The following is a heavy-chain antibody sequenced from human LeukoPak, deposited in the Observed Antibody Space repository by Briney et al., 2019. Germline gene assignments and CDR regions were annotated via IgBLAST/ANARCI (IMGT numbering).Heavy chain of an antibody. Sequence: ASVKVSCKASGYTFTSYAFSWVRQAPGQGLEWMGWISAYNGDTKFARKFQGRVTLTTDASTIIGYMELRSLTSDDTAIYYCARGQLVPPNWFDPWGQGTLVTVSS. D-gene: IGHD6-6*01. J-gene: IGHJ5*02. V-gene: IGHV1-18*01. CDR2: ISAYNGDT. CDR3: ARGQLVPPNWFDP. CDR1: GYTFTSYA.